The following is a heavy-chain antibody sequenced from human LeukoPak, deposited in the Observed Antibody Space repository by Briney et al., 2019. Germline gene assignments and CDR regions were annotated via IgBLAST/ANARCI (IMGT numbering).Heavy chain of an antibody. D-gene: IGHD3-9*01. J-gene: IGHJ6*02. CDR3: ARDLRTLTDYYYYGMDV. CDR1: GFTFSDYK. Sequence: GGSLRLSCAASGFTFSDYKMNWVRQAPGKGLEWVSSISRSSRYILYSDSVKGRFTISRDNSKNSLYLQMSSLRAEDTAVYYCARDLRTLTDYYYYGMDVWGQGTTVTVSS. CDR2: ISRSSRYI. V-gene: IGHV3-21*01.